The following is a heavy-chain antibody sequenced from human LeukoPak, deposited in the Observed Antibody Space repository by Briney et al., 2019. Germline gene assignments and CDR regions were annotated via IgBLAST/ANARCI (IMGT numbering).Heavy chain of an antibody. Sequence: GASVKVSCKASGYTFTSYGISWVRQAPGQGLEWMGWISAYNGNTNYAQKLQGRVTMTTDTSTSTAYMELRSLRSDDTAVYYCARVLVTIFGVVTEGDYWGQGTLVTVSS. D-gene: IGHD3-3*01. CDR1: GYTFTSYG. CDR2: ISAYNGNT. J-gene: IGHJ4*02. V-gene: IGHV1-18*01. CDR3: ARVLVTIFGVVTEGDY.